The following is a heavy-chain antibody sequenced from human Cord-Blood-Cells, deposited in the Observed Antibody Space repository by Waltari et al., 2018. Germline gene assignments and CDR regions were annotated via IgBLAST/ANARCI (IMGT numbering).Heavy chain of an antibody. D-gene: IGHD7-27*01. Sequence: EVQLVETGGGLNQPGGSLRLSCAASGFTVSSNYMSWVRQAPGKGLEWVSVIYSGGSTYYADSVKGRFTISRDNSKNTLYLQMNSLRAEDTAVYYCARQLGGRNWYFDLWGRGTLVTVSS. CDR3: ARQLGGRNWYFDL. CDR1: GFTVSSNY. J-gene: IGHJ2*01. V-gene: IGHV3-53*02. CDR2: IYSGGST.